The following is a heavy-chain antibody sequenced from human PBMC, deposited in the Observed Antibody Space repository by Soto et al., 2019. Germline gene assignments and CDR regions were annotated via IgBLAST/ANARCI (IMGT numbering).Heavy chain of an antibody. CDR2: ISYDGSNK. J-gene: IGHJ4*02. Sequence: QVQLVESGGGVVQPGRSLRLSCAASGFTFSSYGMHWVRQAPGKGLEWVAVISYDGSNKYYADSVKGRFTISRDKSKNTLYLQMNSLRAEDTAVYYCAKDPPRIAVAGYFDYWGQGTLVTVSS. CDR1: GFTFSSYG. V-gene: IGHV3-30*18. CDR3: AKDPPRIAVAGYFDY. D-gene: IGHD6-19*01.